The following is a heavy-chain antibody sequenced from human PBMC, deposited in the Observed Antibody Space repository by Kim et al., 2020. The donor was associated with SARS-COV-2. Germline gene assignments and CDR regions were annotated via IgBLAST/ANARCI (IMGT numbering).Heavy chain of an antibody. Sequence: GGSLRLSCAASGFTFSSYAMSWVRQAPGKGLEWVSAINNNGGSTYYADSVKGRFTISRDNSKNTLYLQMNSLRAEDTAVYYCAKDDVVVPAAIDYWGQGTLVTVAS. V-gene: IGHV3-23*01. J-gene: IGHJ4*02. CDR3: AKDDVVVPAAIDY. CDR1: GFTFSSYA. CDR2: INNNGGST. D-gene: IGHD2-2*01.